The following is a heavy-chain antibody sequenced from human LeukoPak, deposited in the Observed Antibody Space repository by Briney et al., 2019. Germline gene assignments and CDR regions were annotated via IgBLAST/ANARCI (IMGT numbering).Heavy chain of an antibody. D-gene: IGHD3-22*01. J-gene: IGHJ4*02. CDR3: ARDGYYDSSGYSDTVDY. Sequence: GASVKVFCKASGYTFTSYGISWVRQAPGQGLEWTGWISAYNGNTNYAQKLQGRVTMTTDTSTSTAYMELRSLRSDDTAVYYCARDGYYDSSGYSDTVDYWGQGTLVTVSS. CDR1: GYTFTSYG. CDR2: ISAYNGNT. V-gene: IGHV1-18*01.